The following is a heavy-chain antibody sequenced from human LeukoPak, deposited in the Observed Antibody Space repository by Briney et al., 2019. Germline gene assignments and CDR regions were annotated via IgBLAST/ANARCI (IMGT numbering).Heavy chain of an antibody. CDR3: TRGRIALS. CDR2: VNPRSGAT. V-gene: IGHV1-8*03. Sequence: GASVKVSCKACGYTFVNYEINWVRQATGQGLEWVGWVNPRSGATASSQKFQGRVSITSDASINTAYMELGSLRSEDTALYYCTRGRIALSWGQGTLITVSS. J-gene: IGHJ4*02. D-gene: IGHD2-21*01. CDR1: GYTFVNYE.